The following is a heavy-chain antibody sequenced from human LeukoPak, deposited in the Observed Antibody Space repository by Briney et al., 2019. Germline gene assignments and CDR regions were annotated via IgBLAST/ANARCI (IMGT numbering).Heavy chain of an antibody. CDR1: GFTFSSYS. CDR2: IRSSGTYV. V-gene: IGHV3-21*01. J-gene: IGHJ4*02. CDR3: ARDFGSGWSTVDY. Sequence: GGSLRLSCAASGFTFSSYSMNWVRQAPGKGLEWVSSIRSSGTYVYYADSVKGRFTISRDNAKNSLYLQMNSLRAEDTAVYYCARDFGSGWSTVDYWGQGTLVTVSS. D-gene: IGHD6-19*01.